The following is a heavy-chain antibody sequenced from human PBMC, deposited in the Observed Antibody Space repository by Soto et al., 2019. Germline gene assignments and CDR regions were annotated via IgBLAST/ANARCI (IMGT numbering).Heavy chain of an antibody. Sequence: QPGGSLRLSCAASGFTFSDHYMNWVRQAPGKGLEWVGFIRSKANGGTTEYAASVKGRFTISRDDSKSIAYLQMNSLKTEDTAVYYCTRENNLKKNMDVWGKGTTVTVSS. CDR2: IRSKANGGTT. J-gene: IGHJ6*03. CDR1: GFTFSDHY. V-gene: IGHV3-49*04. CDR3: TRENNLKKNMDV.